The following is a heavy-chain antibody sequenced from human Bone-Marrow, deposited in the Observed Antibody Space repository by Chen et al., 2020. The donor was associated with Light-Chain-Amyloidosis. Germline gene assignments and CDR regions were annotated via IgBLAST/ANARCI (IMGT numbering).Heavy chain of an antibody. V-gene: IGHV3-23*01. CDR1: GFAFGSYA. J-gene: IGHJ3*02. D-gene: IGHD3-9*01. CDR2: LRGSGGSR. CDR3: AKDISYDDILPGYPADAFDI. Sequence: EVRLLESGGGLLQRGGSLRLSCAAPGFAFGSYAMGWVRQAPGKGLEWVSTLRGSGGSRYYGDSVEGRLTISRDNSKNALLLKRNSLRAEDTAVYYCAKDISYDDILPGYPADAFDIWGQGTMVTVSS.